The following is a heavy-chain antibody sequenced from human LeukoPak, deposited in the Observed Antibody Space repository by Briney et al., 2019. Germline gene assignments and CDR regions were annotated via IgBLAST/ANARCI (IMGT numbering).Heavy chain of an antibody. V-gene: IGHV3-53*01. J-gene: IGHJ4*02. D-gene: IGHD3-10*01. CDR1: GFTVSSNY. Sequence: GGSLRLSCAASGFTVSSNYMSWARQAPGKGLEWVSVIYSGGSTYYADSVKGRFTISRDNSKSTLYIQMNSLRAEDTAVYYCARAKPKNMVRGLIMRRESRYYFDYWGQGTLVTVSS. CDR3: ARAKPKNMVRGLIMRRESRYYFDY. CDR2: IYSGGST.